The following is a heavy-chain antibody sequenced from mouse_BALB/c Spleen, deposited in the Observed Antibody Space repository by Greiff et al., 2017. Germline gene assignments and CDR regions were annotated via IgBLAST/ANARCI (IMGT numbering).Heavy chain of an antibody. Sequence: EVKLQESGPELVKPGASVKISCKASGYTFTDYNMHWVKQSHGKSLEWIGYIYPYNGGTGYNQKFKSKATLTVDNSSSTAYMELRSLTSEDSAVYYCASSLYYYGSSWFAYWGQGTLVTVSA. V-gene: IGHV1S29*02. CDR2: IYPYNGGT. CDR3: ASSLYYYGSSWFAY. D-gene: IGHD1-1*01. J-gene: IGHJ3*01. CDR1: GYTFTDYN.